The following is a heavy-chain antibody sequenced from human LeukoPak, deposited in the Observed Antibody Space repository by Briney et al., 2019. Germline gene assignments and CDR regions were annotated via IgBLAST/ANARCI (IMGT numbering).Heavy chain of an antibody. Sequence: WASVKVSCKATGYTFTGYYMHWVRQAPGQGLEWMGWINPNSGGTNYAQKFQGRVTMNRDTSISTAYMELSRLRSDDTAVYYCARGRRVYSGSYYPIYYFDYWGQGTLVTVSS. CDR3: ARGRRVYSGSYYPIYYFDY. J-gene: IGHJ4*02. CDR1: GYTFTGYY. V-gene: IGHV1-2*02. CDR2: INPNSGGT. D-gene: IGHD1-26*01.